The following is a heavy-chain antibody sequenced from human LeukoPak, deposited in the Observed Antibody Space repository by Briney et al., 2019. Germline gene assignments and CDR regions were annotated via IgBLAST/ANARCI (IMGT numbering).Heavy chain of an antibody. CDR3: ARGADYYDSSGYYTVFDY. Sequence: PSETLSLTCTVSGGSISSYYWSWIRQPAGKGLEWIGRIYTSGSTNYNPSLKSRVTMSVDTSKNQFTLKLSSVTAADTAVYYCARGADYYDSSGYYTVFDYWGQGTLVTVSS. CDR1: GGSISSYY. V-gene: IGHV4-4*07. D-gene: IGHD3-22*01. J-gene: IGHJ4*02. CDR2: IYTSGST.